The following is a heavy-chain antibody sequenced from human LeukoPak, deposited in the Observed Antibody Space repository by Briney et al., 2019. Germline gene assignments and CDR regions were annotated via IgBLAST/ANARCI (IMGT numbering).Heavy chain of an antibody. CDR1: VYTFTNYY. J-gene: IGHJ4*02. Sequence: GASVKVSCKASVYTFTNYYIHWVRQAPGQGLEWMGVINPSIGSTVYAQKFQGRLTMTRYTSTSTVYMELSSLRSEDTAVYYCARGGPADGTVNSFDNCGQGTLATVSS. V-gene: IGHV1-46*01. CDR3: ARGGPADGTVNSFDN. D-gene: IGHD3-10*01. CDR2: INPSIGST.